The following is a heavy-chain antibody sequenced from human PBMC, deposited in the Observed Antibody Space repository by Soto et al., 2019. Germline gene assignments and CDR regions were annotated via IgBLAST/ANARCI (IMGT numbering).Heavy chain of an antibody. D-gene: IGHD6-6*01. J-gene: IGHJ6*03. CDR3: ARDLSIAARSYYYYYYMDV. CDR2: TYYRSKWYN. Sequence: SQTLSLTCAISGDSVSSNSAAWNWIRQSPSRGLEWLGRTYYRSKWYNDHAVSVKSRITINPDTSKNQFSLQLNSVTPEDTAVYYCARDLSIAARSYYYYYYMDVWGKGTTVNVSS. CDR1: GDSVSSNSAA. V-gene: IGHV6-1*01.